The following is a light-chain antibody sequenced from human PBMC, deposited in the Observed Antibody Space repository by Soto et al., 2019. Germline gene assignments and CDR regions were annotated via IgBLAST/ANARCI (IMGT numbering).Light chain of an antibody. CDR2: AAS. J-gene: IGKJ2*01. Sequence: DIQMTQSPSSLSASVGDRVTITCRPSQNITRYLNWYQHKAGKAPELLIYAASSLQSGVPSRFSGNGSGTDFTLTISSLKPEDFATYYWHQSYITPDTFGQGTKLEIK. CDR3: HQSYITPDT. V-gene: IGKV1-39*01. CDR1: QNITRY.